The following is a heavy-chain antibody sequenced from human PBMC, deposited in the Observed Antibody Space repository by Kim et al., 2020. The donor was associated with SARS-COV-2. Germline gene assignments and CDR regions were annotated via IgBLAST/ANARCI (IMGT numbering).Heavy chain of an antibody. J-gene: IGHJ4*02. D-gene: IGHD6-19*01. CDR3: AHESSGDFDY. V-gene: IGHV2-5*01. Sequence: DKRSSPSLKSRLTITKDTSKNQVVLTMTNMDPVDTATYYCAHESSGDFDYWGQGTLVTVSS. CDR2: DK.